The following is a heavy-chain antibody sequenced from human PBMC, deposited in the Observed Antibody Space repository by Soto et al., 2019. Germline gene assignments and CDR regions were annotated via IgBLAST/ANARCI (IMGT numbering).Heavy chain of an antibody. Sequence: PGGSLRLSCAAFGFKISSSSMNWVRQAPGRGLEWVSAISGSGGSTYYADSVKGRFTISRDNSKNTLYLQMNSLRAEDTAVYYCAKLESGYDFWSGPNLYYYYGMDVWGQGTTVTVSS. CDR3: AKLESGYDFWSGPNLYYYYGMDV. CDR2: ISGSGGST. D-gene: IGHD3-3*01. J-gene: IGHJ6*02. CDR1: GFKISSSS. V-gene: IGHV3-23*01.